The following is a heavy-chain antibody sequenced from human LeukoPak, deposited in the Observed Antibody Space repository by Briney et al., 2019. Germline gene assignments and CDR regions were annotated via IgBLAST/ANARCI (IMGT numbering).Heavy chain of an antibody. J-gene: IGHJ4*02. CDR3: AARKVRGVWFYLDY. D-gene: IGHD3-10*01. Sequence: GVSLRLSCAASGFTASAYAMAWVRQAPGKGLVWVSTIYDDNTYYADSVKGRFAISTDNSKNTLYLQMNSLRVEDTAVYFCAARKVRGVWFYLDYWGQGTLVTVSS. V-gene: IGHV3-23*01. CDR1: GFTASAYA. CDR2: IYDDNT.